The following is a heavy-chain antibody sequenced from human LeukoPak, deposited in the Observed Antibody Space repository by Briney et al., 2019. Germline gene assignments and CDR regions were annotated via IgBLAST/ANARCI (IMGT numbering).Heavy chain of an antibody. CDR1: GGTFSSYA. D-gene: IGHD2-2*02. CDR2: IVPIFGSA. V-gene: IGHV1-69*05. J-gene: IGHJ1*01. Sequence: GASVKVSCKASGGTFSSYAISWVRQAPGQGLEWMGGIVPIFGSANYAQKLQGRVTMTTDTSTSTAYMELRSLRSDDTAVYYCARGLSYQLLYNEYFQHWGQGTLVTVSS. CDR3: ARGLSYQLLYNEYFQH.